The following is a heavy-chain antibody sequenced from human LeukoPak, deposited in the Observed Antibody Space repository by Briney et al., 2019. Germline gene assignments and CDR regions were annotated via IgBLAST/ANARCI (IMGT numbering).Heavy chain of an antibody. V-gene: IGHV4-34*01. Sequence: ASETLSLTCAVYGGSFSGYYWSWIRQPPGKGLEWIGEINHSGRTNYNPSLKSRVNISEDTSKNQFSLNLTSVTAADTAMHYCARGRNYYDSSGYFYRFDSWGQGALVTVSS. CDR2: INHSGRT. CDR3: ARGRNYYDSSGYFYRFDS. J-gene: IGHJ4*02. D-gene: IGHD3-22*01. CDR1: GGSFSGYY.